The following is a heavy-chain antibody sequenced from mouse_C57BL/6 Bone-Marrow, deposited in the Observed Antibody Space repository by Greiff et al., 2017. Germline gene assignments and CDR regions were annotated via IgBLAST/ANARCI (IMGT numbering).Heavy chain of an antibody. Sequence: EVQLVESGGGLVKPGGSLKLSCAASGFTFSDYGMHWVSQAPEKGLEWVAYISSGSSTIYYADTVKGRFTITRDNAKNTLFLQMTSLRSEDTAMYYCARPRHLRLPAWFAYWGQGTLVTVSA. CDR1: GFTFSDYG. CDR2: ISSGSSTI. J-gene: IGHJ3*01. CDR3: ARPRHLRLPAWFAY. D-gene: IGHD3-2*02. V-gene: IGHV5-17*01.